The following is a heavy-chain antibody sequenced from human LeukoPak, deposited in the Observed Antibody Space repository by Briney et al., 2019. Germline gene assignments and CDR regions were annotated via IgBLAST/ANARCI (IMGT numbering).Heavy chain of an antibody. D-gene: IGHD1-20*01. V-gene: IGHV4-4*07. CDR1: GGSISSYY. CDR3: ARDVWDNWNQDAFDI. Sequence: SETPSLTCTVSGGSISSYYWSWIRQPAGKGLEWIGRIYTSGSTNYNPSLKSRVTMSVDTSKNQFSLKLSSVTAADTAVYYCARDVWDNWNQDAFDIWGQGTMVTVSS. J-gene: IGHJ3*02. CDR2: IYTSGST.